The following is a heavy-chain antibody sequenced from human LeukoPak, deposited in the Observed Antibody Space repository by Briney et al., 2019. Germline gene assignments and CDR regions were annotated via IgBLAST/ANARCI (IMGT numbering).Heavy chain of an antibody. J-gene: IGHJ5*02. CDR3: ARACWGSSWCKFDP. D-gene: IGHD6-13*01. CDR1: GGSFSGYY. Sequence: PSETLSLACAVYGGSFSGYYWSWIRQPPGKGLEWIGEINHSGSTNYNPSLRSRVTISVDTSKNQFSLKLSSVTAADTAVYYCARACWGSSWCKFDPWGQGTLVTVSS. V-gene: IGHV4-34*01. CDR2: INHSGST.